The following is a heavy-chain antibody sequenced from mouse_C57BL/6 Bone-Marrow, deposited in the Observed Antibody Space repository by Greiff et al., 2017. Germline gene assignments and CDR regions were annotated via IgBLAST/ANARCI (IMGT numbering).Heavy chain of an antibody. CDR3: ARDAMDY. Sequence: EVQVVESGGGLVKPGGSLKLSCAASGFTFSDYGMDWVRQAPEKGLEWVAYISSGSSTIYYADTVKGRFTISRDNAKNTLFLQMTRLRSEDTAMYYCARDAMDYWGQGTSVTVSS. J-gene: IGHJ4*01. CDR2: ISSGSSTI. V-gene: IGHV5-17*01. CDR1: GFTFSDYG.